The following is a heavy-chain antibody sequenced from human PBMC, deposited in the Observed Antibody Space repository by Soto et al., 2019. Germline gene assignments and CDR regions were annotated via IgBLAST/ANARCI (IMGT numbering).Heavy chain of an antibody. Sequence: QLQLQESGSGLVKPSQTLSLTCAVSGGSISSGGYSWRWIRQPPGKGLEWIGYIYHRGSTYYNTSLKSRVTIAGYRSKNQFSLKLRSVTAADTAVYYWAMHFPVDYGDYGGFDYWGQGTLVTVSS. V-gene: IGHV4-30-2*01. CDR3: AMHFPVDYGDYGGFDY. CDR1: GGSISSGGYS. D-gene: IGHD4-17*01. CDR2: IYHRGST. J-gene: IGHJ4*02.